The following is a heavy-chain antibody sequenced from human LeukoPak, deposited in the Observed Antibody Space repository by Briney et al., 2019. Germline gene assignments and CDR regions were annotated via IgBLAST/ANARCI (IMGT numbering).Heavy chain of an antibody. CDR2: IKQDGNEK. CDR3: ARATAFYSYGSRSFDY. CDR1: EFTFSSYW. D-gene: IGHD5-18*01. V-gene: IGHV3-7*03. J-gene: IGHJ4*02. Sequence: GGSLRLSCTASEFTFSSYWMSWVRQAPGKGLEWVANIKQDGNEKYYVDSVKGRFTISRDNAKNSLYLQMNSLRAEDTAVYYCARATAFYSYGSRSFDYWGQGTLVTVSS.